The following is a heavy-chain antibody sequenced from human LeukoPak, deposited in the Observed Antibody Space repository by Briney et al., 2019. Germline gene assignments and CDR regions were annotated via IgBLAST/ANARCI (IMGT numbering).Heavy chain of an antibody. D-gene: IGHD2-15*01. V-gene: IGHV4-61*02. J-gene: IGHJ4*02. CDR3: ARQYPYCSGGSCYSSDFDY. CDR1: GGSVISASYY. Sequence: SETLSLTCTVYGGSVISASYYWNWIRQPAGRGLEWIGRFYTSENTNYNPSLKSRVTISIDASKKQFSLKLNSVTAADTAVYYCARQYPYCSGGSCYSSDFDYWGQGTLVTVSS. CDR2: FYTSENT.